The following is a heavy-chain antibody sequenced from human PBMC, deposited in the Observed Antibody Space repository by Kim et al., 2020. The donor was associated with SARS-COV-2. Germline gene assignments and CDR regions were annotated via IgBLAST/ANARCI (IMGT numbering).Heavy chain of an antibody. V-gene: IGHV3-23*01. Sequence: GGSLRLSCAASGFTFSSYAMSWVRQAPGKGLEWVSGISGRGESTYYADSVKGRFTISRDNSKNTLDLHMNSLRAEDTAVYHCAKDPRIAVAGTVEYFQYWGQGTLVTVSS. CDR3: AKDPRIAVAGTVEYFQY. J-gene: IGHJ1*01. CDR2: ISGRGEST. CDR1: GFTFSSYA. D-gene: IGHD6-19*01.